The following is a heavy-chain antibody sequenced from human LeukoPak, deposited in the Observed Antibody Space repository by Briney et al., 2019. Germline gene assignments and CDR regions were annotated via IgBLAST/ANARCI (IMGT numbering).Heavy chain of an antibody. CDR2: ISSSGSTI. D-gene: IGHD3-10*01. Sequence: GGSLRLSCAASGFTFSSYEMNWVRQAPGKGLEWVSSISSSGSTIYYADSVKGRFTISRDNAKNSLYLQMNSLRAEDTAVYYCAREEGTPYFDYWGQGTLVTVPS. J-gene: IGHJ4*02. V-gene: IGHV3-48*03. CDR3: AREEGTPYFDY. CDR1: GFTFSSYE.